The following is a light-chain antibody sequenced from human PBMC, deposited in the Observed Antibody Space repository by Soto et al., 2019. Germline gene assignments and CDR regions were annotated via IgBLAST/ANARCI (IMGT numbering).Light chain of an antibody. CDR3: QQYNNWPPGT. CDR1: QSVSSD. Sequence: TVLTQSPVTLSVSPGESATLSCRAGQSVSSDLAWYQQKPGQAPRLLIYGASTRATGIPARFSGSGSETEFTLTISSLQSEDSAVYYCQQYNNWPPGTFGQGTKVEIK. CDR2: GAS. V-gene: IGKV3-15*01. J-gene: IGKJ1*01.